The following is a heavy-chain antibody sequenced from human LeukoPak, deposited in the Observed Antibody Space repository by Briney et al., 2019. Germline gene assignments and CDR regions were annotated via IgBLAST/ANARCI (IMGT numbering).Heavy chain of an antibody. J-gene: IGHJ6*03. D-gene: IGHD6-13*01. V-gene: IGHV6-1*01. CDR2: TYYRSKWYN. Sequence: SQTLSLTCAISGDSVSSNSAAWNWIRQSPSRGLEWLGRTYYRSKWYNDYAVSVKSRITINPDTSKNQFSLQLNSVTPEDTAVYYCARDPRGYSSSWYPTKSYYYYYYMDVWGKGTTVTVSS. CDR3: ARDPRGYSSSWYPTKSYYYYYYMDV. CDR1: GDSVSSNSAA.